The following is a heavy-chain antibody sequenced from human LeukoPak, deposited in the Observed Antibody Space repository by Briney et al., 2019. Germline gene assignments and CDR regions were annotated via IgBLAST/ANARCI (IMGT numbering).Heavy chain of an antibody. V-gene: IGHV1-3*01. CDR1: GYTFTSYA. D-gene: IGHD3-9*01. CDR3: ASAEDILTGYPYYGMDV. J-gene: IGHJ6*02. Sequence: ASVKVSCKASGYTFTSYAMHWVRQAPGQRLEWMGWINAGNGNTKYSQKFQGRVTITRDTSASTANMELSSLRSEDTAVYYCASAEDILTGYPYYGMDVWGQGTTVTVSS. CDR2: INAGNGNT.